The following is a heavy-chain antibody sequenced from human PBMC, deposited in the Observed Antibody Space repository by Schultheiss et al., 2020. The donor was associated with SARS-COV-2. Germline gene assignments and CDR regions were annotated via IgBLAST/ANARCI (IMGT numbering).Heavy chain of an antibody. CDR1: GFTFGTYN. CDR3: ARGHETEYDILTGVYDF. V-gene: IGHV3-21*01. CDR2: IRSSGRDI. D-gene: IGHD3-9*01. Sequence: GESLKISCAASGFTFGTYNMHWVRQAPGKGLEFVASIRSSGRDIYYADSMQGRFTISRDNAKNSLYLQMNSLRAEDTAVYYCARGHETEYDILTGVYDFWGQGTLVTVSS. J-gene: IGHJ4*02.